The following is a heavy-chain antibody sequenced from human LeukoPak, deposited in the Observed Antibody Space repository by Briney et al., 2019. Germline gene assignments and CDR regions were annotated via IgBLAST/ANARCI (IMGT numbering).Heavy chain of an antibody. CDR2: ISSSSSYI. CDR1: GFTFSSYS. CDR3: AKDRIAARDFDY. V-gene: IGHV3-21*01. D-gene: IGHD6-6*01. Sequence: GGSLRLACAASGFTFSSYSMNWVRQAPGKGLEWVSSISSSSSYIYYADSVKGRFTISRDNAKNSLYLQMNSLRAEDTAVDYCAKDRIAARDFDYWGQGTLVTVSS. J-gene: IGHJ4*02.